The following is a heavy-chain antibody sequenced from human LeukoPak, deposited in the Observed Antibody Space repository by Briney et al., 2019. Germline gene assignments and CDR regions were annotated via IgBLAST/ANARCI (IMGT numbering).Heavy chain of an antibody. CDR1: GDSVSRSDSY. CDR3: ARRRYYDGSGYLE. V-gene: IGHV4-39*01. D-gene: IGHD3-22*01. CDR2: IYYSGRT. J-gene: IGHJ1*01. Sequence: PSETLSLTCSVSGDSVSRSDSYWDWIRQPPGKGLEWIGTIYYSGRTYYSPSLKSRVTLSVDTSSNQFSLNLRSVTAADTAVYYCARRRYYDGSGYLEWGQGTLLSVSS.